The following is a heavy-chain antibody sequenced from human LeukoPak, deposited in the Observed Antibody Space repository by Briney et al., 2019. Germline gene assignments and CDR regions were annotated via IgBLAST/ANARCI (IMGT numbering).Heavy chain of an antibody. V-gene: IGHV4-59*01. CDR3: ARGGYYGSGNDFRFDP. J-gene: IGHJ5*02. CDR2: IFHSGST. D-gene: IGHD3-10*01. Sequence: SETLSLTCTVSGGSISSYYWSWIRQPPGKGLEWIGNIFHSGSTNYNPSLKRRVTISVETSKNQFSLNLKSVTAADTAVYYCARGGYYGSGNDFRFDPWGQGTLVTVSS. CDR1: GGSISSYY.